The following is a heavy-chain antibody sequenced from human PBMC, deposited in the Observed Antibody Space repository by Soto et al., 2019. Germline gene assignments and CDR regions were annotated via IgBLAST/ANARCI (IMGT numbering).Heavy chain of an antibody. CDR1: GNSISDYY. CDR2: IFHNGNT. Sequence: QVQLLASGPGLVKPSETLSLTCTVSGNSISDYYWSWIRQPPGKGLEWIGYIFHNGNTNYNPSLKGRVPRSVDTSKNQFSLRLSSVTAADTALYYCARDVGGTVTLEAAFDFGGQGTMVTVS. V-gene: IGHV4-59*01. CDR3: ARDVGGTVTLEAAFDF. J-gene: IGHJ3*01. D-gene: IGHD4-17*01.